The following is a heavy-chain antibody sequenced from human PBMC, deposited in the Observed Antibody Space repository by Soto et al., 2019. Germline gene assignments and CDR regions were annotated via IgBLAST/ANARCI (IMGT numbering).Heavy chain of an antibody. CDR3: ARTDHYYYYYGMDV. J-gene: IGHJ6*02. Sequence: RGSLRLSCAASGFTFSSYAMHWVRQAPGKGLEWVAVISYDGSNKYYADSVKGRFTISRDNSKNTLYLQMNSLRAEDTAVYYCARTDHYYYYYGMDVWGQGTTVTVSS. CDR2: ISYDGSNK. CDR1: GFTFSSYA. V-gene: IGHV3-30-3*01.